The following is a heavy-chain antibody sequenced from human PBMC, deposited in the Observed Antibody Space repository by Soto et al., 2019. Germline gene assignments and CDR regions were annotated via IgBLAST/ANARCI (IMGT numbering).Heavy chain of an antibody. CDR1: GFTFRNYA. CDR3: ARADYVWSSEQPYYFDY. Sequence: EVQLLDSGGGLVQPGWSLRLSCAASGFTFRNYAMTWVRQGPGKGLEWVSGISGSGGRSYYADFVKGRFTISRDTSTSTLYLQMNSLRAEDTAVYYCARADYVWSSEQPYYFDYWGQGPLVTVSS. J-gene: IGHJ4*02. V-gene: IGHV3-23*01. D-gene: IGHD3-16*01. CDR2: ISGSGGRS.